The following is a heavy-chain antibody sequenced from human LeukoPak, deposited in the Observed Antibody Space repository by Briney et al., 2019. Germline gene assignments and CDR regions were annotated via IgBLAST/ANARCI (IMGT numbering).Heavy chain of an antibody. CDR1: GFTFSSYW. D-gene: IGHD2-8*01. CDR3: ARAYCTNGVCYPFFDY. J-gene: IGHJ4*02. Sequence: TGGSLRLSCAASGFTFSSYWMHWVRQAPGKGLVWVSRINSDGGSTSYADSVKGRFTIPRDNAKNTLYLQMNSLRAEDTAVYYCARAYCTNGVCYPFFDYWGQGTLVTVSS. V-gene: IGHV3-74*01. CDR2: INSDGGST.